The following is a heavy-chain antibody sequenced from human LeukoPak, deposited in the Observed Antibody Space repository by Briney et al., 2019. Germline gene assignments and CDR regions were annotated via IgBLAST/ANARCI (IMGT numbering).Heavy chain of an antibody. V-gene: IGHV3-48*03. CDR3: ARESIAVAGAPFDY. D-gene: IGHD6-19*01. Sequence: GGSLRLSCAASGFTFSSYEANWVRQAPGKGLEWVSYISSGSTIYDADSVKGRFTISRDNAKNSLYLQMNSLRAEDTAVYYCARESIAVAGAPFDYWGQGTLVTVSS. J-gene: IGHJ4*02. CDR1: GFTFSSYE. CDR2: ISSGSTI.